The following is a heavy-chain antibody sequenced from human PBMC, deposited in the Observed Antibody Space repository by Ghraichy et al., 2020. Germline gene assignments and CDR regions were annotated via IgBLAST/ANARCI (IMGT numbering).Heavy chain of an antibody. CDR1: GFTFSSFA. CDR2: ISNSGANT. Sequence: GGSLRLSCAASGFTFSSFAIIWVRQAPGKGLEWVSTISNSGANTFYADSVRGRFTISRDNSKDTLYLQMNSLRAEDTAVYYCAKSYYYGSGSHNYHHYTMDVWGQGTTVIVSS. D-gene: IGHD3-10*01. J-gene: IGHJ6*01. V-gene: IGHV3-23*01. CDR3: AKSYYYGSGSHNYHHYTMDV.